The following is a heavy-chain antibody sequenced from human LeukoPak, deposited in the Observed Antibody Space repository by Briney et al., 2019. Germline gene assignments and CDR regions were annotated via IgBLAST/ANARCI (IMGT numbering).Heavy chain of an antibody. D-gene: IGHD3-9*01. CDR3: ARGELRYFDWLSYSDAFDI. Sequence: SETLSLTCTVSGGSISSYYWSWIRQPPGKGLEWIGYIYYSGSTNYNPSLKSRVTISVDTSKNQFSLKLSSVTAADTAVYYCARGELRYFDWLSYSDAFDIWGQGTMVTVSS. V-gene: IGHV4-59*01. CDR1: GGSISSYY. J-gene: IGHJ3*02. CDR2: IYYSGST.